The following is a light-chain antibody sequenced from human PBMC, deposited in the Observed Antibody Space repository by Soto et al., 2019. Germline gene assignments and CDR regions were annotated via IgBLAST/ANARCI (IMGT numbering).Light chain of an antibody. Sequence: QLVLTQSPSASASLGASVKLTCTLSSGHSSYAIAWHQQQPQKGHRYLMKVDSDGSHIKGDVIHDRFSGSSSGAERYLTISRLQSEDEDDYYCQTWGTGFVLIGGGTKLTVL. V-gene: IGLV4-69*01. CDR1: SGHSSYA. CDR2: VDSDGSH. J-gene: IGLJ2*01. CDR3: QTWGTGFVL.